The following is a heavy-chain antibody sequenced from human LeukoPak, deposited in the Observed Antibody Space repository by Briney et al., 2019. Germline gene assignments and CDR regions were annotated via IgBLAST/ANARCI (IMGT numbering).Heavy chain of an antibody. J-gene: IGHJ4*02. CDR2: IKPDGSEK. CDR1: GFTFNNYW. CDR3: ARGGSLGY. Sequence: PGGSLRLSCAASGFTFNNYWMTWVRQAPGKGLEWVANIKPDGSEKYYVDSVKGRFTISRDNAKSTLYLQMNSLRAEDTAVCYCARGGSLGYWGQGTLVTVSS. V-gene: IGHV3-7*01. D-gene: IGHD6-19*01.